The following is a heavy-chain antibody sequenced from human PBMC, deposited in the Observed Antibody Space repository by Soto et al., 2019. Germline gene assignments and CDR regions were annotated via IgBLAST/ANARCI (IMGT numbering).Heavy chain of an antibody. J-gene: IGHJ6*02. CDR2: IGYDGSNK. Sequence: GGSLRLSCAASGFTFSSYGMHWVRQAPGKGMEWVAVIGYDGSNKYYADSVKGRFTITRDNSKNTLYLQMNSLRDEDTAVYYCATDLEQLDDYFYYYGMDVWGQGTTVTVSS. V-gene: IGHV3-33*01. CDR1: GFTFSSYG. D-gene: IGHD1-1*01. CDR3: ATDLEQLDDYFYYYGMDV.